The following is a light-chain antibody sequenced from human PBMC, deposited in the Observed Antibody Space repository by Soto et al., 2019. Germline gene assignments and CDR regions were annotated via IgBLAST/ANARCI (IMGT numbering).Light chain of an antibody. CDR2: RSD. CDR1: SSNIGINH. V-gene: IGLV1-47*01. Sequence: QSVLTQPPSASGTPGQRVTIPCSGSSSNIGINHVYWYQQFPGTAPKLLMYRSDQRPSGVPDRFSGSKSGTSASLAISGPRSDDEAEYYCSARDDSLSGVVFGGGTKLTVL. CDR3: SARDDSLSGVV. J-gene: IGLJ2*01.